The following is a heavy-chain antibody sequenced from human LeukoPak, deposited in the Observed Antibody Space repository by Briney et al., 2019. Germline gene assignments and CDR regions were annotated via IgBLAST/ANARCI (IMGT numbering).Heavy chain of an antibody. CDR3: ATSPRPLYWYFDL. CDR2: TNPNSGGT. J-gene: IGHJ2*01. CDR1: GYTFTGYY. V-gene: IGHV1-2*02. Sequence: ASVKVSCKASGYTFTGYYMHWVRQAPGQGLEWMGWTNPNSGGTNYAQKFQGRVTMTRDTSISTAYMELSRLRSDDTAVYYCATSPRPLYWYFDLWGRGTLVTVSS.